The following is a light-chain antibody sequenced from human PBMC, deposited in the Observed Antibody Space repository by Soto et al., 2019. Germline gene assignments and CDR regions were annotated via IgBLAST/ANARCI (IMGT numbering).Light chain of an antibody. CDR3: QQYHSLYT. V-gene: IGKV1-5*03. J-gene: IGKJ2*01. Sequence: DIQMTQSPSTLSASVGDRVTITCRASQSISSWLAWYQQKPGKAPKLLIYKASSLESGVPSRFSGSGSGTVFTLTISRLLTSDSALFYCQQYHSLYTFGQPTKLEIK. CDR2: KAS. CDR1: QSISSW.